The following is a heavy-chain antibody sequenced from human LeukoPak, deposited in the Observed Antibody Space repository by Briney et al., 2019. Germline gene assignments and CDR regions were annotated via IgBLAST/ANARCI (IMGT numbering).Heavy chain of an antibody. CDR2: ISTYAGNT. CDR1: GYSFTSCG. V-gene: IGHV1-18*04. J-gene: IGHJ4*02. Sequence: ASLKVSCKASGYSFTSCGISWVRQAPGQGLEWMGWISTYAGNTNYAQKVQDRVTMTRDTSTSKEYMELRSLRSDDTAVYYCAKLGATVGSSPIDYWGQGTLVTV. D-gene: IGHD1-26*01. CDR3: AKLGATVGSSPIDY.